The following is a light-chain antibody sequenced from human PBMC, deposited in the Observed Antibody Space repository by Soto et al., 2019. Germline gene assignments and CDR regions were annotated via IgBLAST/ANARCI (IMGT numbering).Light chain of an antibody. CDR2: DAS. Sequence: AIQLTQSPSSLSASVGDRVTITCRASQGISSALAWYQQKPGKTPKLLIYDASSLEIGVPSRFSGSGSGTDFTLTITSLQPEDFATYYCQQFSSYTRTFGPGTKVDIK. CDR3: QQFSSYTRT. CDR1: QGISSA. V-gene: IGKV1-13*02. J-gene: IGKJ3*01.